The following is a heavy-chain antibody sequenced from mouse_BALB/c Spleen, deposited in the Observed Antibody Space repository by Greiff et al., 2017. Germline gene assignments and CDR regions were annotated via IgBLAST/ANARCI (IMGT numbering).Heavy chain of an antibody. Sequence: QVQLQQSGPGLVAPSQSLSITCTVSGFSLTSYGVHWVRQPPGKGLEWLGVIWAGGSTNYNSALMSRLSISKDNSKSQVFLKMNSLQTDDTAMYYCARDRGLGRGAMDYWGQGTSVTVSS. CDR2: IWAGGST. CDR1: GFSLTSYG. D-gene: IGHD4-1*01. J-gene: IGHJ4*01. V-gene: IGHV2-9*02. CDR3: ARDRGLGRGAMDY.